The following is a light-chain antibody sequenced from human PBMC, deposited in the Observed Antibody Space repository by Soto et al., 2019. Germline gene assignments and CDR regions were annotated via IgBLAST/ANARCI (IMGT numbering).Light chain of an antibody. CDR3: QTWGTGIWV. V-gene: IGLV4-69*01. Sequence: QPVLTQSPSASASLGASVKLTCTLSSGHSSYAIAWHQQQPEKGPRYLMRLNSDVSHNKGDGIPDRFSASSSGAARYLTISSLQSEDEADYYCQTWGTGIWVFGGGTKLTVL. J-gene: IGLJ3*02. CDR1: SGHSSYA. CDR2: LNSDVSH.